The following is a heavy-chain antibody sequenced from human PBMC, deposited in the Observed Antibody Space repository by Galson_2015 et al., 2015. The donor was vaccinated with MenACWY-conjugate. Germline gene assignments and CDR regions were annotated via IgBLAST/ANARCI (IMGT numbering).Heavy chain of an antibody. D-gene: IGHD6-13*01. CDR3: AKRGGSWPDTFDF. CDR2: IYPGDSDT. V-gene: IGHV5-51*01. Sequence: QSGAEVKNPGESLKISCKGSGYTFGSYWIGWVRQMPGKGLEWMGIIYPGDSDTTYSPSFQGQVTISVDKSINTAYLQWSSLKASDTAMYYCAKRGGSWPDTFDFWGQGTMVTVSS. CDR1: GYTFGSYW. J-gene: IGHJ3*01.